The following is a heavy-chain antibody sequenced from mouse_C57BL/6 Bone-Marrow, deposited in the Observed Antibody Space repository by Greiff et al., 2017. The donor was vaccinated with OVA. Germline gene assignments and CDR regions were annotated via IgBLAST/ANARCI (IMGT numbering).Heavy chain of an antibody. D-gene: IGHD1-1*01. CDR2: IDPEDGET. CDR3: AREENYYGSSPFDD. J-gene: IGHJ2*01. CDR1: GFNIKDYY. V-gene: IGHV14-2*01. Sequence: EVKLMESGAELVKPGASVKLSCTASGFNIKDYYMHWVKQRTEQGLEWIGRIDPEDGETKYAPKFQGKATMTADTSSNTAYLQLSSLTSEDAAVYYCAREENYYGSSPFDDWGQGTTLTVSS.